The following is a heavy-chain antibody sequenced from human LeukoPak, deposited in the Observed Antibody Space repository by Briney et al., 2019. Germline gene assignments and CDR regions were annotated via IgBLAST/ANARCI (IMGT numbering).Heavy chain of an antibody. D-gene: IGHD5-18*01. CDR2: IYYSGST. Sequence: SETLSLTRTVSGGSISSSSYYWGWIRQPPGKGLEWIGSIYYSGSTYYNPSLKSRVTISVDTSKNQFSLKLSSVTAADTAVYYCARRLRIQLWFDWFDPWGQGTLVTVSS. J-gene: IGHJ5*02. V-gene: IGHV4-39*01. CDR1: GGSISSSSYY. CDR3: ARRLRIQLWFDWFDP.